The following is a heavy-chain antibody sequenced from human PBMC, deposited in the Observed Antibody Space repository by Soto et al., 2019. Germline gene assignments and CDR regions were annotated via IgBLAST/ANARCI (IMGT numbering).Heavy chain of an antibody. V-gene: IGHV5-10-1*01. J-gene: IGHJ4*02. CDR2: IDPSDSYT. Sequence: GESLKLSCKGSGYSFTSYWISWVRQMPGKGLEWMGRIDPSDSYTNYSPSFQGHVTISADKSIGTAYLQWSSLKASDTAMYYCASGRVRYFDWLFSFDYWGQGTLVTVSS. D-gene: IGHD3-9*01. CDR3: ASGRVRYFDWLFSFDY. CDR1: GYSFTSYW.